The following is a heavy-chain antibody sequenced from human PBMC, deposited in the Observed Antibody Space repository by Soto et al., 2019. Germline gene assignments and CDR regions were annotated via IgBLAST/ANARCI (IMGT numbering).Heavy chain of an antibody. J-gene: IGHJ3*02. CDR3: ARKQGLRPGGGGTEPLDI. CDR2: INPNGGST. CDR1: GYSFTSQY. Sequence: QVQLVQSGAEVKKPGASVKISCEASGYSFTSQYVHWVRQAPGQGLEWMGIINPNGGSTTYAQKFQGRAPMTRDKATSKVYMGLGRLTSEETAVYYCARKQGLRPGGGGTEPLDIWGQGTMVTVAS. D-gene: IGHD5-12*01. V-gene: IGHV1-46*01.